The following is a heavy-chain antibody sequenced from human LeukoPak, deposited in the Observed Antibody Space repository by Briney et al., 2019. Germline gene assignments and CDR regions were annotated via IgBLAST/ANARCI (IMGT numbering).Heavy chain of an antibody. CDR1: GFPFSDYC. D-gene: IGHD2-21*01. CDR3: ARFTHGGDFDY. CDR2: IYSGGST. J-gene: IGHJ4*02. Sequence: PGGSLRLSCAASGFPFSDYCMTWIRQAPGKGLEWVSVIYSGGSTSYADSVKGRFTISRDNSKNTLYLQMNSLRAEDTAVYYCARFTHGGDFDYWGQGTLVTVSS. V-gene: IGHV3-66*01.